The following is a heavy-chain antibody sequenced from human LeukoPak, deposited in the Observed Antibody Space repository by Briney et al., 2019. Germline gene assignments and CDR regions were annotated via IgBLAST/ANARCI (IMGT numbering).Heavy chain of an antibody. CDR2: INPNSGGT. CDR3: ARDLLYGSGSYYNVLGILY. Sequence: ASVKLSCKASGYTFTCYYMHWVRQAPGQGLEWMGWINPNSGGTNYAQKFQGRVTMTSDKSISNAYMELIRLISDDTAVYYCARDLLYGSGSYYNVLGILYWGQGTLVTVSS. V-gene: IGHV1-2*02. D-gene: IGHD3-10*01. CDR1: GYTFTCYY. J-gene: IGHJ4*02.